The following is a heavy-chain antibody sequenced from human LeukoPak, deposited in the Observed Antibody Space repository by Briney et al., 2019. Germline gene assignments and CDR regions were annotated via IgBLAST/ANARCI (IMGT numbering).Heavy chain of an antibody. J-gene: IGHJ4*02. V-gene: IGHV3-11*04. CDR3: ARETRVRWTDY. CDR1: GFTFSDYY. CDR2: ISSSGTTI. Sequence: PGGSLRLSCAASGFTFSDYYMSWIRQAPGKGLELLSYISSSGTTIYYADSVKGRFTISRDNAKNSLYLQMNSLRAEDTAVYYCARETRVRWTDYWGQGILVTVSS. D-gene: IGHD5-24*01.